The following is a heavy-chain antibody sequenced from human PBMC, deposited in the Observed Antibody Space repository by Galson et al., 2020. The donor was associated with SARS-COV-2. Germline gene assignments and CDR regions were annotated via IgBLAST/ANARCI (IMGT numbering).Heavy chain of an antibody. D-gene: IGHD2-2*01. CDR1: GFTFGDFA. CDR3: ARGGFPYDYYMDV. Sequence: GESLKISCTVAGFTFGDFAMSWFRQAPGKGLEWVGFIRSRTYDGTTEYAASVKDRFTISRDDSKNVAYLQMNSLITEDTAVYYCARGGFPYDYYMDVWGKGTTVTVAS. V-gene: IGHV3-49*03. J-gene: IGHJ6*03. CDR2: IRSRTYDGTT.